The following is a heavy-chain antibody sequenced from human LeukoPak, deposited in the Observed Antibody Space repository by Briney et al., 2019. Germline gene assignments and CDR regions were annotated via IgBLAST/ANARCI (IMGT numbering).Heavy chain of an antibody. CDR2: INTDGSNT. V-gene: IGHV3-74*01. D-gene: IGHD1-1*01. Sequence: GGSLRLSCVASGFTFSSFWMQWVRQAPGKGLVCVSRINTDGSNTNYADSVRGRFTISRDSAKNTLYLQMNSLRAEDTAVYHCARIGTSLAAYWGQGTLVTVSS. J-gene: IGHJ4*02. CDR1: GFTFSSFW. CDR3: ARIGTSLAAY.